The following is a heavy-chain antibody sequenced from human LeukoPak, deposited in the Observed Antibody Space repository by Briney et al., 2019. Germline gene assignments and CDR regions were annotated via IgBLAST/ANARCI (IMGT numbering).Heavy chain of an antibody. CDR3: ARMYSGSADDFDY. D-gene: IGHD1-26*01. J-gene: IGHJ4*02. CDR1: GFTFSSYA. V-gene: IGHV3-30-3*01. Sequence: PGGSLRLSCAASGFTFSSYAMHWVRQAPGKGLEWVAVISYDGSNKYYADSVKGRFTISRDNSKNTLYLQMNSLRAEDTAVYYCARMYSGSADDFDYWGQGTLVTVSS. CDR2: ISYDGSNK.